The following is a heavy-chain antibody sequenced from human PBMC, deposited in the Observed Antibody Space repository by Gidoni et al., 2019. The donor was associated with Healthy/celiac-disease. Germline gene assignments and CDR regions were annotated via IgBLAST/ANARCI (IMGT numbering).Heavy chain of an antibody. CDR2: ISSSGSTI. CDR1: GFTSSDYY. Sequence: QVQLVESGGGLVKSGGSLRLSCAASGFTSSDYYMSWIRQAPGKGLEWVAYISSSGSTIYYADSVKGRFTIARDNAKNSLYLQMNSLRAEDTAVYYGARDQQWLVQMDVWGKGTTVTVSS. J-gene: IGHJ6*04. D-gene: IGHD6-19*01. V-gene: IGHV3-11*01. CDR3: ARDQQWLVQMDV.